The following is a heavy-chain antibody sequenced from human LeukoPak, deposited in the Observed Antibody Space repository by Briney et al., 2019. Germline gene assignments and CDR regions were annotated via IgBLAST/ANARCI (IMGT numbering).Heavy chain of an antibody. CDR1: GFTVSSNY. D-gene: IGHD3-9*01. J-gene: IGHJ4*02. CDR3: AKGVDWLLSPFDY. CDR2: IYSGGST. V-gene: IGHV3-53*01. Sequence: GGSLRLSCAASGFTVSSNYMSWVRQAPGKGLEWVSVIYSGGSTYYADSVKGRFTISRDNSKNTLYLQMNSLRAEDTAVYYCAKGVDWLLSPFDYWGQGTLVTVSS.